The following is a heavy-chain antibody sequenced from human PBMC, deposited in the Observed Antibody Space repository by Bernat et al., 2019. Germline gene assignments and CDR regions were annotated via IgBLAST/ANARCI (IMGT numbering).Heavy chain of an antibody. V-gene: IGHV1-3*01. D-gene: IGHD2-2*01. Sequence: QVQLVQSGAEVKKPGASVKVSCKASGYTFTSYAMHWVRQAPGQRLEWMGWINVGNGKTKYSQKFQGRVTITRDTSASTAYMELSSLRSEDTAVYYCATLVVPAAMIAAAGNRDDYWGQGTLVTVSS. CDR2: INVGNGKT. CDR3: ATLVVPAAMIAAAGNRDDY. J-gene: IGHJ4*02. CDR1: GYTFTSYA.